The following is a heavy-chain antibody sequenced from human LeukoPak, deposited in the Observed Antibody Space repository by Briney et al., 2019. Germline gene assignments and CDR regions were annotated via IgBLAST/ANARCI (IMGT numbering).Heavy chain of an antibody. Sequence: ASVKVSCTASGYTFTGYYMHWVRQAPGQGLEWMGWINPSSGGAKYAQNFQGRVITTTDTSISTAYMELSSLRSDDTAVYYCARSSPPTYYHFYYYMDVWGKGSTVTVSS. CDR2: INPSSGGA. CDR1: GYTFTGYY. J-gene: IGHJ6*03. D-gene: IGHD6-13*01. V-gene: IGHV1-2*02. CDR3: ARSSPPTYYHFYYYMDV.